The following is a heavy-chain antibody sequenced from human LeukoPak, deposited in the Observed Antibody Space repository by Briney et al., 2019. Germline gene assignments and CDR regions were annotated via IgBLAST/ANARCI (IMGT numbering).Heavy chain of an antibody. J-gene: IGHJ4*02. D-gene: IGHD3-22*01. CDR1: GGSISSSSYY. Sequence: SETLSLTCTVSGGSISSSSYYWGWIRQPPGKGLEWIGSIYYSGSTYYNPSLKSRVTISVDTSKNQFSLKLSSVTAADTAVYYCANEGAYYYDSSGYYNGWGQGTLVTVSS. V-gene: IGHV4-39*07. CDR3: ANEGAYYYDSSGYYNG. CDR2: IYYSGST.